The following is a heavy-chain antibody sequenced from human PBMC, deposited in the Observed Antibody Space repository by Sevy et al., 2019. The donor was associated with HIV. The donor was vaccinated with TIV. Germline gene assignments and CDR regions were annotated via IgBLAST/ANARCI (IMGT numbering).Heavy chain of an antibody. CDR1: GGTFSSYA. J-gene: IGHJ4*02. D-gene: IGHD6-13*01. CDR2: IIPILGTA. CDR3: ARQIIAAAGILYLDY. V-gene: IGHV1-69*13. Sequence: ASVKVSCKASGGTFSSYAISWVRQAPGQGLEWMGGIIPILGTANYSQKFQGRVTITADESTSTAYMELSSLRSEDTAVYYCARQIIAAAGILYLDYWGQGTLVTVSS.